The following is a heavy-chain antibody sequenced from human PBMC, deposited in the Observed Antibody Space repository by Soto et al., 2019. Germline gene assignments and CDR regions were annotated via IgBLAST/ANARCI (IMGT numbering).Heavy chain of an antibody. CDR3: ARSDYSNFPYYYYGMDV. CDR2: IIPIFGTA. Sequence: SVKVSCKASGGTFSSYAISWVRQAPGQGLEWMGGIIPIFGTANYAQKFQGRVTITADESTSTAYMELSSLRSEDTAVYYCARSDYSNFPYYYYGMDVWGQGTTVTVSS. J-gene: IGHJ6*02. V-gene: IGHV1-69*13. CDR1: GGTFSSYA. D-gene: IGHD4-4*01.